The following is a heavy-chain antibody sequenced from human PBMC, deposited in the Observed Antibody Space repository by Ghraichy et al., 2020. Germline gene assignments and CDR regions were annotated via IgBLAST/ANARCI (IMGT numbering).Heavy chain of an antibody. D-gene: IGHD5-18*01. CDR2: VYHSGTT. CDR3: ARAFDSALDKRALSY. J-gene: IGHJ4*02. CDR1: GDSISNSNW. V-gene: IGHV4-4*02. Sequence: SETLSLTCAVSGDSISNSNWWSWVRQPPGKGLEWIGEVYHSGTTNYNPSLKSRLTISVDKSQNQFSLKLSSVTAADTAVYYCARAFDSALDKRALSYWGQGTLVTVSS.